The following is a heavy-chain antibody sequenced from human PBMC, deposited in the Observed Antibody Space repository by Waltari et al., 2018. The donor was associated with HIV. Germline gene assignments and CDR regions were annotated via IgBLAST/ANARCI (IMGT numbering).Heavy chain of an antibody. V-gene: IGHV4-30-4*08. Sequence: QVQLQESGPGLVKPSQTLSLTCTVSGGSISSGDYYWSWIRQPPGKGLEWIGYIYYSGSTYYNPSLKSRVTISVDRSKNQFSLKLSSVTAADTAVYYCAGTEPDYGDYGPRHFDYWGQGTLVTVSS. CDR3: AGTEPDYGDYGPRHFDY. J-gene: IGHJ4*02. CDR1: GGSISSGDYY. CDR2: IYYSGST. D-gene: IGHD4-17*01.